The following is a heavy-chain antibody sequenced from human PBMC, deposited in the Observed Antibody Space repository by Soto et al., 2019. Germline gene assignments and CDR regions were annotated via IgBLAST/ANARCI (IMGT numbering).Heavy chain of an antibody. CDR3: AKDDNYYDSSGGFDP. D-gene: IGHD3-22*01. CDR2: ISGSGGST. CDR1: GFTFSSYA. J-gene: IGHJ5*02. V-gene: IGHV3-23*01. Sequence: VGSLRLSCAASGFTFSSYAMSWVRQAPGKGLEWVSAISGSGGSTYYADSVKGRFTISRDNSKNTLYLQMNSLRAEDTAVYYCAKDDNYYDSSGGFDPWGQGTLVSV.